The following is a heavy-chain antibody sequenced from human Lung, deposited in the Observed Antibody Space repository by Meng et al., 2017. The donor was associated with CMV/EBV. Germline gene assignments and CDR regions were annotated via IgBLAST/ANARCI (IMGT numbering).Heavy chain of an antibody. J-gene: IGHJ4*02. CDR1: GGSLSGRNW. V-gene: IGHV4-4*02. D-gene: IGHD2-21*02. CDR2: IYHSGST. CDR3: ARVGAYCGGDCYHPR. Sequence: LRGPAPGQVRPSGTLSLTCAGAGGSLSGRNWWSWVRQPPWKGLEWIGEIYHSGSTNYNPSLKSRVTISVDESKNQFSLRLSSVTAADTVVYYCARVGAYCGGDCYHPRWGQGTLVTVSS.